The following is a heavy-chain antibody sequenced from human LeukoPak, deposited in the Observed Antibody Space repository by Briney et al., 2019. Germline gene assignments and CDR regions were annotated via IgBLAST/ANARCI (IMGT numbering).Heavy chain of an antibody. V-gene: IGHV1-2*02. CDR3: ARVPGMYYYDSSGYGGFDY. D-gene: IGHD3-22*01. CDR1: EYTFTAYY. Sequence: ASVKVSCKASEYTFTAYYVHWVRQAPGQGLEWMGWINPNSGDTNFAQNFQGRVTMTRDTSISTVYMELSRLRSDDTAVYYCARVPGMYYYDSSGYGGFDYWGQGTLVTVSS. CDR2: INPNSGDT. J-gene: IGHJ4*02.